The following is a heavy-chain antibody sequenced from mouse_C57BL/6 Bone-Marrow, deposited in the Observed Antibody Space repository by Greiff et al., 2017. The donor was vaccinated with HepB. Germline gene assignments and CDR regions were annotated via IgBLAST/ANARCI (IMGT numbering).Heavy chain of an antibody. V-gene: IGHV3-6*01. CDR1: GYSITSGYY. CDR3: ARGRTSYYAMDY. CDR2: ISYDGSN. J-gene: IGHJ4*01. Sequence: EVQLQESGPGLVKPSQSLSLTCSVTGYSITSGYYWNWIRQFPGNKLEWMGYISYDGSNNYNPSLKNRISITRDTSKNQFFLKLNSVTTEDTATYYCARGRTSYYAMDYWGQGTSVTVSS.